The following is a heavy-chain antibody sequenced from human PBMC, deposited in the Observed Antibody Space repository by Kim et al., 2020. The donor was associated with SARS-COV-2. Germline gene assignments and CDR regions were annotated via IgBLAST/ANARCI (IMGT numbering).Heavy chain of an antibody. CDR3: ARAPNDFWSGYPYYFDY. D-gene: IGHD3-3*01. J-gene: IGHJ4*02. V-gene: IGHV4-61*01. CDR1: GGSVSSGSYF. CDR2: IYYSGNT. Sequence: SETLSLTCTVSGGSVSSGSYFWSWIRQPPGKGLEWIGYIYYSGNTNYNPSLKSGVTMSVDTSKNQFSLKLRSVTAADTAVYYCARAPNDFWSGYPYYFDYWGQGTLVTVSS.